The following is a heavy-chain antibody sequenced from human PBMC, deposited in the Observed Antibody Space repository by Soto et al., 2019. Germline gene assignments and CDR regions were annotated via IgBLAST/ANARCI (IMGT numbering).Heavy chain of an antibody. CDR2: IYWNEDK. J-gene: IGHJ1*01. CDR3: AHSTSGYYFPYFQL. D-gene: IGHD3-22*01. V-gene: IGHV2-5*01. CDR1: GFSISTSGVS. Sequence: QITLKESGPTLAKPTQTLTLTCTFSGFSISTSGVSVGWFRQPPGKALEWLALIYWNEDKRYTPSLKSRLTISKDTSKDHVVLSMTDMDPADTATYFCAHSTSGYYFPYFQLWGQGTLVTVS.